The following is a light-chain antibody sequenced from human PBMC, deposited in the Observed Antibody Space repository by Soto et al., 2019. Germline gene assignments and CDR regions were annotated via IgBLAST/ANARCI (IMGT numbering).Light chain of an antibody. CDR2: ATS. J-gene: IGKJ3*01. CDR1: QSVSSTY. V-gene: IGKV3-20*01. CDR3: QLYDNSLYT. Sequence: EIVLTQSPGTLSLSPGERATLSCRASQSVSSTYLAWYQHKPGQAPRLLIFATSSRATGMADRFSGSGSGTDFTLTISRLEPEDCAVYYCQLYDNSLYTFGPGTKVEIK.